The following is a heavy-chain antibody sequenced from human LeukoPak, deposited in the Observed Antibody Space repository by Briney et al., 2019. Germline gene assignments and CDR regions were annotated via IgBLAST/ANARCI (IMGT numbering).Heavy chain of an antibody. J-gene: IGHJ4*02. CDR1: GFTFDDYA. CDR3: AKASDIVVVPAAGEKYYFDY. Sequence: PGRSLRLSCAASGFTFDDYAMHWVRQAPGKGLEWVSGISWNSGSIGYADSVKGRFTISRDNAKNSLYLQMNSLRAEDTALYYCAKASDIVVVPAAGEKYYFDYWGQGTLVTVSS. D-gene: IGHD2-2*01. CDR2: ISWNSGSI. V-gene: IGHV3-9*01.